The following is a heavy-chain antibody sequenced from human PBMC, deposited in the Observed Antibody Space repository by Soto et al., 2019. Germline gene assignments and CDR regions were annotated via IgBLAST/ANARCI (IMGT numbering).Heavy chain of an antibody. CDR2: IYSGGST. V-gene: IGHV3-53*04. CDR1: GFTVSSNY. J-gene: IGHJ6*03. CDR3: ARRGWGSGSYNNYYYYYMDV. Sequence: GGSLRLSCAASGFTVSSNYMSWVRQAPGKGLEWVSVIYSGGSTYYADSVKGRFTISRHNSKNTLYLQMNSLRAEDTAVYYCARRGWGSGSYNNYYYYYMDVWGKGTTDTVSS. D-gene: IGHD3-10*01.